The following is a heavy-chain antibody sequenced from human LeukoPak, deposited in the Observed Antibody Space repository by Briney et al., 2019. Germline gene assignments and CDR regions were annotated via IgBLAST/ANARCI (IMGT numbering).Heavy chain of an antibody. CDR3: ARAALLLYYGMDV. D-gene: IGHD2-15*01. Sequence: SQTLSLTCTVSGGSISSGGYYWSWIRQHPGKGLEWIGYICYSGSTYYNPSLKSRVTISVDTSKNQFSLKLSSVTAADTAVYYCARAALLLYYGMDVWGQGTTVTVSS. J-gene: IGHJ6*02. CDR1: GGSISSGGYY. CDR2: ICYSGST. V-gene: IGHV4-31*03.